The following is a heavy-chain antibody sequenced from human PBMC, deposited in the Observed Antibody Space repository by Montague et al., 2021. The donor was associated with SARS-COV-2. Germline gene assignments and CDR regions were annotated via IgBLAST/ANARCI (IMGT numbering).Heavy chain of an antibody. CDR3: ARGRVDTTMTLVVFTGAAHYFDS. Sequence: SETLSLTCAVYGGSFSDYYWTWIRQSPGKGLEWLGEVNHSGRINYNPSLKSRITISVDTSKNQFSLRLRSVTAADTAVYYCARGRVDTTMTLVVFTGAAHYFDSWGQGTLVSVSS. D-gene: IGHD3-22*01. CDR1: GGSFSDYY. V-gene: IGHV4-34*01. CDR2: VNHSGRI. J-gene: IGHJ4*02.